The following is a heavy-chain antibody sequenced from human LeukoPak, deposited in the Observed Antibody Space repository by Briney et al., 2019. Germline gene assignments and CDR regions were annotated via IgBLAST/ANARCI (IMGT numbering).Heavy chain of an antibody. J-gene: IGHJ4*02. V-gene: IGHV4-39*07. D-gene: IGHD6-13*01. CDR3: ARGGIDRSCWYYFDY. CDR2: IYYSGST. CDR1: GGSISSSSYY. Sequence: SETLSLTCTVSGGSISSSSYYWGWIRQPPGKGLEWIGSIYYSGSTYYNPSLKSRVTISVDTSKNQFSLKLSSVTAADTAVYYCARGGIDRSCWYYFDYWGQGTLVTVSS.